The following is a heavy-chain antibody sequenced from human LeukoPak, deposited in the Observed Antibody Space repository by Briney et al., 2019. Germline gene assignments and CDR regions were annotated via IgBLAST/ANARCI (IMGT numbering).Heavy chain of an antibody. CDR1: GYTLTELS. CDR2: LDPEDGET. D-gene: IGHD2-2*01. V-gene: IGHV1-24*01. Sequence: ASVKVSCKVSGYTLTELSMHWVRQAPGKRLEWMGGLDPEDGETIYAQKFQGRVTMTEDTSTDTAYMELSSLRSEDTAVYYCATGFYCSSTSCPFENPWGQGTLVTVSS. CDR3: ATGFYCSSTSCPFENP. J-gene: IGHJ5*02.